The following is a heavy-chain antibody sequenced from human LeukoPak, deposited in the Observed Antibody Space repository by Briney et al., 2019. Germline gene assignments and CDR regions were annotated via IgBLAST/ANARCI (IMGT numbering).Heavy chain of an antibody. J-gene: IGHJ4*02. CDR3: ARDPDGSLDY. Sequence: SGGSLRLSCAASGFTFPNSWMAGVRQAPGKGLEWVANIKQDGSPKHYADSLKGRFTISRDNPKNSLYLQMNSLRADDTAAYYCARDPDGSLDYWGQGILVTVAS. CDR2: IKQDGSPK. CDR1: GFTFPNSW. V-gene: IGHV3-7*01. D-gene: IGHD1-26*01.